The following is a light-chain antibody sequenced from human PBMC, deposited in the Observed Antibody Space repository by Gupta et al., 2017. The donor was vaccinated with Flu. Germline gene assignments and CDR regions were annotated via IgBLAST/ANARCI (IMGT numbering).Light chain of an antibody. CDR1: QRISTW. Sequence: DIQMTQSPSTLSASVGDRVTITCRASQRISTWLAWYQQKPGKAPDLLIHKASSLESGVPSRFSGSGSGTEFTLTISSLQPDDFATYYCQQYDSYSITFGGGTKVEIK. CDR2: KAS. V-gene: IGKV1-5*03. CDR3: QQYDSYSIT. J-gene: IGKJ4*01.